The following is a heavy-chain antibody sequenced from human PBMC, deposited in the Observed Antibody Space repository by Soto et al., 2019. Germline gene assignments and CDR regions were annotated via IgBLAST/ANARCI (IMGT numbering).Heavy chain of an antibody. V-gene: IGHV3-7*04. D-gene: IGHD1-26*01. J-gene: IGHJ4*02. CDR2: TNQDGSEK. CDR1: GFTFRRDW. CDR3: SGGVGDAV. Sequence: EEQLVESGGGLVQPGGSLRLSCAVSGFTFRRDWMNWVRQAPGKGLEWVAYTNQDGSEKYYVDSVKGRFTIFRDNAKNSLYLQMNSLRAEDAAVYYCSGGVGDAVWGQGTLVTVSS.